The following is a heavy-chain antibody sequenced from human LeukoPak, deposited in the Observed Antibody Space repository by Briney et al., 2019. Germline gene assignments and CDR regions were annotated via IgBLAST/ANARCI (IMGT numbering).Heavy chain of an antibody. J-gene: IGHJ3*02. V-gene: IGHV4-30-2*01. CDR2: IYHSGST. CDR1: GGSISSGGYS. Sequence: PSQTLSLTCAVSGGSISSGGYSWSWIRQPPGKGLEWIGYIYHSGSTYYNPSLKSRVTISVDTSKNQFSLKLSSVTAADTAVYYCARATPMGAFDIWGQGTMVTVSS. D-gene: IGHD2-15*01. CDR3: ARATPMGAFDI.